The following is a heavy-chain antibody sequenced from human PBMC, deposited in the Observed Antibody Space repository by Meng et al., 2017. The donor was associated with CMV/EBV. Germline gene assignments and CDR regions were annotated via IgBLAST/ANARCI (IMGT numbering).Heavy chain of an antibody. CDR1: GFTFSSYG. D-gene: IGHD2-8*01. CDR2: IRYDGSNK. Sequence: GESLKISCAASGFTFSSYGMHWVRQAPGKGLEWVAFIRYDGSNKYHADSVKGRFTISRDNSKNTLYLQMNSLRAEDTAVYYCAKSEPHIVLMPTENYYYYGMDVWGQGTTVTVSS. J-gene: IGHJ6*02. CDR3: AKSEPHIVLMPTENYYYYGMDV. V-gene: IGHV3-30*02.